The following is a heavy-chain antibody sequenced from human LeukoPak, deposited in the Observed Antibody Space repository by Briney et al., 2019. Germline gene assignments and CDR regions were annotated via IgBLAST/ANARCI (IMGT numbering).Heavy chain of an antibody. J-gene: IGHJ6*02. D-gene: IGHD2-15*01. CDR2: IYYSGST. V-gene: IGHV4-31*03. CDR3: ARDRIWYGMDV. Sequence: SETLSLTCIVSRDSISSAGYYWSWIRQHPGKGLEWLGYIYYSGSTYYNPSLKSRVTISVTTSKNRCSLKLSSVTAADTDVYYCARDRIWYGMDVWGQGTTVTVSS. CDR1: RDSISSAGYY.